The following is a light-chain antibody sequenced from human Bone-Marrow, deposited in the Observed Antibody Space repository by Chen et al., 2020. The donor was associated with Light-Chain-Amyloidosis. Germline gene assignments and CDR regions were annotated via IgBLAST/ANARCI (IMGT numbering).Light chain of an antibody. J-gene: IGLJ2*01. CDR1: SSDVGAYNY. CDR2: EVT. V-gene: IGLV2-8*01. CDR3: CSYAGADNHVF. Sequence: QSALTQPPSASGSPGQSVTISCTGTSSDVGAYNYVSWYQLLPGKAPKLMIYEVTKRPSGVPGRFSGFKSGNTASLTGSGLQAEDEADYYCCSYAGADNHVFFGGGTKLTVL.